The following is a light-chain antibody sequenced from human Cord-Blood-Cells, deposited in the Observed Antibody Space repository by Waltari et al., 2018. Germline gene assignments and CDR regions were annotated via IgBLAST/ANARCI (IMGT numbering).Light chain of an antibody. CDR2: STS. Sequence: QTVVTQEPSLTVSPGGTVTLTCASSTGAVTSGYYPNWFQQKPGQAPRALIYSTSNKPPGTPARFSGSLLGGKAALTLSGVQPEDEAEYYCLLYYGGAQVFGGGTKLTVL. J-gene: IGLJ2*01. CDR1: TGAVTSGYY. V-gene: IGLV7-43*01. CDR3: LLYYGGAQV.